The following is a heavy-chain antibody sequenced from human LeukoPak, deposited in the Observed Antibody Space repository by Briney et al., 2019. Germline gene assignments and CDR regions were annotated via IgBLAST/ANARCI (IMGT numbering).Heavy chain of an antibody. CDR1: GGSIYDSVYY. CDR2: VYYTGST. Sequence: SETLSLTCTVSGGSIYDSVYYWGWIRQSPGKGLEWIGTVYYTGSTYYNPSLKSRVIISVDTSKNQFSLKLTSVTAADTAVYYCARHSGSGYYSYFYTMDVWGQGATVTVSS. J-gene: IGHJ6*02. CDR3: ARHSGSGYYSYFYTMDV. V-gene: IGHV4-39*01. D-gene: IGHD3-22*01.